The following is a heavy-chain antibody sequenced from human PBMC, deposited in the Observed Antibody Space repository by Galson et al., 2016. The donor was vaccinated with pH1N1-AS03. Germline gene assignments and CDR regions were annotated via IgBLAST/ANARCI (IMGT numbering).Heavy chain of an antibody. D-gene: IGHD3-10*01. V-gene: IGHV3-13*01. Sequence: SLRLSCAGAGFTFSSHDMYWVRQPPGKGLEWVSASGTAGDTYYAGSVKGRFTISRENAKNSLYLQMNSLRAGDTAVYYCARGKEGYFYGMDGWGQGTTVTGSS. CDR3: ARGKEGYFYGMDG. CDR1: GFTFSSHD. J-gene: IGHJ6*02. CDR2: SGTAGDT.